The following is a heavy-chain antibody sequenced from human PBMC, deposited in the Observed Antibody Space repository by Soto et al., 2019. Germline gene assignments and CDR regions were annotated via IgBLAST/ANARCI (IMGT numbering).Heavy chain of an antibody. CDR3: ARDSLPNYDFWSGYFFYYYGMDV. Sequence: GGSLRLSCAASGFTFSSYGMHWVRQAPGKGLEWVAVIWYDGSNKYYADSVKGRFTISRDNSKNTLYLQMNSLRAEDTAVYYCARDSLPNYDFWSGYFFYYYGMDVWGQGTTVTVSS. CDR2: IWYDGSNK. CDR1: GFTFSSYG. J-gene: IGHJ6*02. V-gene: IGHV3-33*01. D-gene: IGHD3-3*01.